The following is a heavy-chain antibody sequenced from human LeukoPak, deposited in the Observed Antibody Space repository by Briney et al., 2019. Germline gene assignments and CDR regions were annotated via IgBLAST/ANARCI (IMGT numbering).Heavy chain of an antibody. Sequence: VASVRVSFKASGYTFTGYYMHWVRQAPGQGLEWMGWINPNTGDTNYAQKFQGRVTMTRDTSITTVYMEISRLTSDDTALFYCAVAPGDYWGQGTLVTVSS. CDR1: GYTFTGYY. J-gene: IGHJ4*02. CDR2: INPNTGDT. CDR3: AVAPGDY. D-gene: IGHD2-21*01. V-gene: IGHV1-2*02.